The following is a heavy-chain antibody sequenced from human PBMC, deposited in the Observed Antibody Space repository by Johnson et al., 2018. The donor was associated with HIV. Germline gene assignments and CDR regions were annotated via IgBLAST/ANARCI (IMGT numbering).Heavy chain of an antibody. CDR1: GFTFSNYW. V-gene: IGHV3-7*02. Sequence: VQLVESGGGVVRPGGSLRLSCAASGFTFSNYWMTWVRQAPGKGLEWVANIQQDGSNKYYADSVKGRFTISRDNSKNSLYLQMNSLRAEDTAVYYCARGGRGVRITMIVVVPNDAFDIWGQGTMVTVSS. D-gene: IGHD3-22*01. CDR3: ARGGRGVRITMIVVVPNDAFDI. J-gene: IGHJ3*02. CDR2: IQQDGSNK.